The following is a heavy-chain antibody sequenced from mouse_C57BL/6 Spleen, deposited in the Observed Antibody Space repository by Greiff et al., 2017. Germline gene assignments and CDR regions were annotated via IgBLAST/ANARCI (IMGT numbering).Heavy chain of an antibody. J-gene: IGHJ1*03. V-gene: IGHV1-55*01. CDR1: GYTFTSYW. Sequence: QVQLQQPGAELVKPGASVKMSCKASGYTFTSYWITWVKQRPGQGLEWIGDIDPGSGSTNSNEKFKSKATLTVDTSSSPAYMQLSSLTSEDSAVYYCSRVITTATYWYFDVWGTGTTVTVSS. D-gene: IGHD1-2*01. CDR3: SRVITTATYWYFDV. CDR2: IDPGSGST.